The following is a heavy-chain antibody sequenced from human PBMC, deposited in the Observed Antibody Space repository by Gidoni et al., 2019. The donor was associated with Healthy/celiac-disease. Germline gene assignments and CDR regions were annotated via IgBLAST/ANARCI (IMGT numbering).Heavy chain of an antibody. V-gene: IGHV1-18*01. CDR2: ISAYNGNT. Sequence: QVQLVQSGAEVQTPGASVKVSCTASGYTFTSYGISWVRQAPGQGLEWMGWISAYNGNTNDSQKLQGRVTMTTDTSTSTAYMELRSLRSDDTAVYYCAREDSGSYEFYFDYWGQGTLVTVSS. CDR1: GYTFTSYG. CDR3: AREDSGSYEFYFDY. D-gene: IGHD1-26*01. J-gene: IGHJ4*02.